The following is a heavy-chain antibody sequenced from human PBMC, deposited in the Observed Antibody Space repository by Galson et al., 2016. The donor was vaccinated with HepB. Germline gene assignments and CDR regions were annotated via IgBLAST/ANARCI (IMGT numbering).Heavy chain of an antibody. CDR1: GFTFDDYA. J-gene: IGHJ4*01. Sequence: SLRLSCAASGFTFDDYALHWVRQAPGKGLEWVSGISWNSGSIGYADSVKGRFTISRDNVKNSLYLQMNSLTAEDTGFYHCVKDKAPNLGYHYGYFEWWGHGPLVTGSS. V-gene: IGHV3-9*01. CDR2: ISWNSGSI. D-gene: IGHD2-15*01. CDR3: VKDKAPNLGYHYGYFEW.